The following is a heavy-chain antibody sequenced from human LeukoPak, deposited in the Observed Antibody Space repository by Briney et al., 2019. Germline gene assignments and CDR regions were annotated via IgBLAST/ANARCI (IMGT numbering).Heavy chain of an antibody. CDR3: AKDAGYCSGTSCYWYPPNMDV. CDR2: ISGSGGST. J-gene: IGHJ6*02. CDR1: GFTFSSYA. V-gene: IGHV3-23*01. Sequence: PGGSLRLSCAASGFTFSSYAMSWVRQAPGKGLEWVSAISGSGGSTYYADSVKGRFTISRDNSKNTLYLQMNSLRAEDTAAYYCAKDAGYCSGTSCYWYPPNMDVWGQGTTVTVSS. D-gene: IGHD2-2*03.